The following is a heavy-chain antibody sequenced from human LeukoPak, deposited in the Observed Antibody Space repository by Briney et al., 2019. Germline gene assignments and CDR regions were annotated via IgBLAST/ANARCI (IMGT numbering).Heavy chain of an antibody. D-gene: IGHD3-22*01. V-gene: IGHV1-2*02. CDR2: INPNSGGT. CDR3: ARDFPYYYDRVEAFDI. J-gene: IGHJ3*02. CDR1: GYTFTGYY. Sequence: ASVKVSCTASGYTFTGYYMHWVRQAPGQGLEWMGWINPNSGGTNYAQKFQVRVTMTRDTSISTAYMELSRLRSDDTAVYYCARDFPYYYDRVEAFDIWGQGTMVTVSS.